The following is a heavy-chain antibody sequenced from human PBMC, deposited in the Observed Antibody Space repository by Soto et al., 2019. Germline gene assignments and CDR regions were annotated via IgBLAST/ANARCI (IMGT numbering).Heavy chain of an antibody. D-gene: IGHD2-21*02. Sequence: SVKVSCKASGGTFSIYAISWVLQAPGEGLEWMGGIIPIFGTANYAQKFQGRVTITADESTSTAYMELSSLRSEDTAVYYCARGYWGGDCYYYYGRDVGGKGTRVTVPS. J-gene: IGHJ6*04. CDR3: ARGYWGGDCYYYYGRDV. V-gene: IGHV1-69*13. CDR1: GGTFSIYA. CDR2: IIPIFGTA.